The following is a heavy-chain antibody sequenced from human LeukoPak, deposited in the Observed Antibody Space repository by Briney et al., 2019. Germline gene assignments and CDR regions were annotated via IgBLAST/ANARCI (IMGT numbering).Heavy chain of an antibody. CDR2: ISSSGITM. CDR3: ARGGSGGAFDI. V-gene: IGHV3-48*03. J-gene: IGHJ3*02. Sequence: GGSLRLSCAASGFTFSTHEMNWVRQAPGKGLEWVSYISSSGITMYYADSVKGRFTISRDNAKKSLYLQMNSLRAEDTAVYYCARGGSGGAFDIWGQGTMVTVSS. CDR1: GFTFSTHE. D-gene: IGHD3-10*01.